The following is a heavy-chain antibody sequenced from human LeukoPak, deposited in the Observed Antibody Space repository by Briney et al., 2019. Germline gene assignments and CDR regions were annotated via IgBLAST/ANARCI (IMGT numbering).Heavy chain of an antibody. J-gene: IGHJ4*02. V-gene: IGHV3-7*01. D-gene: IGHD3-10*01. Sequence: GGSLRLSCAASGFTFTSYWMSWVRQAPGKGLEWVANIKQDGSEKYYVDSVKGRFAISRDNAKNSLYLQMNSLRAEDTAVYYCASQSYGLFEYWGQGTLVTVSS. CDR1: GFTFTSYW. CDR2: IKQDGSEK. CDR3: ASQSYGLFEY.